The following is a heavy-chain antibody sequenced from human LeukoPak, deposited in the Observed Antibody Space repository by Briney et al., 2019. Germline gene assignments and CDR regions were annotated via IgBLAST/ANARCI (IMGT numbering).Heavy chain of an antibody. V-gene: IGHV3-48*04. CDR1: GFTFSSYS. D-gene: IGHD3-22*01. J-gene: IGHJ3*02. CDR2: ISGSSSTI. Sequence: PGGSLRLSCAASGFTFSSYSMNWVRQAPGKGLEWVSYISGSSSTIYYADSVKGRFTISRDNAKNSLYLQMNSLRAEDTAVYYCASSDSSADDAFDIWGQGTMVTVSS. CDR3: ASSDSSADDAFDI.